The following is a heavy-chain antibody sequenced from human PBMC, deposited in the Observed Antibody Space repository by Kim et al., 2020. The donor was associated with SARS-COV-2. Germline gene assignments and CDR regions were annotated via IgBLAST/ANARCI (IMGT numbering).Heavy chain of an antibody. J-gene: IGHJ4*02. CDR3: ARGRDYYGSDDY. V-gene: IGHV4-31*02. Sequence: YYNPSLKSRVTISVDTSKNQFSLKLSSVTAADTAVYYCARGRDYYGSDDYWGQGTLVTVSS. D-gene: IGHD3-10*01.